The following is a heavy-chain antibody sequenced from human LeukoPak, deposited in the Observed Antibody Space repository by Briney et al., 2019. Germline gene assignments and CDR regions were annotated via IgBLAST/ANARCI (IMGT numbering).Heavy chain of an antibody. CDR2: IYSSGGT. V-gene: IGHV4-61*02. Sequence: PSQTLSLTCSVSGGSISSGSYYWSWIRQPAGKGLEWIGRIYSSGGTNYNPSLKSRVTISADTSKNQFSLKLSSVTAADTAVYYCAREARTRPARVYQPPSGNFGHWGQGTLVTVSS. J-gene: IGHJ5*02. CDR1: GGSISSGSYY. D-gene: IGHD2-2*01. CDR3: AREARTRPARVYQPPSGNFGH.